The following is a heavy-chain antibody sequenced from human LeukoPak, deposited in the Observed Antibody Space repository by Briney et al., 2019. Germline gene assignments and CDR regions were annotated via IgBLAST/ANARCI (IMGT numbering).Heavy chain of an antibody. J-gene: IGHJ6*02. CDR3: ARDRVATSQYHYGMDV. CDR1: GGTFSSYA. Sequence: SVKVSCKASGGTFSSYAISWVRQAPGQGLEWMGRIIPILGIANHAQKFQGRVTITADKSTSTAYMELSSLRSEDTAVYYCARDRVATSQYHYGMDVWGQGTTVTVSS. D-gene: IGHD5-12*01. V-gene: IGHV1-69*04. CDR2: IIPILGIA.